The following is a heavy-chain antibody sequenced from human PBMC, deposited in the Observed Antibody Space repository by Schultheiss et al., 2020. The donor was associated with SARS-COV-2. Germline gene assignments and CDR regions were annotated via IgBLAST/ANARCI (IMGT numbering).Heavy chain of an antibody. V-gene: IGHV1-69*13. D-gene: IGHD3-3*01. CDR3: ARAAIFDSYRGYYYYYMDV. J-gene: IGHJ6*03. CDR2: IIPIFGTA. CDR1: GFTFTSSA. Sequence: SVKVSCKASGFTFTSSAVQWVRQARGQGLEWMGGIIPIFGTANYAQKFQGRVTITADESTSTAYMELSSLRSEDTAVYYCARAAIFDSYRGYYYYYMDVWGKGTTVTVSS.